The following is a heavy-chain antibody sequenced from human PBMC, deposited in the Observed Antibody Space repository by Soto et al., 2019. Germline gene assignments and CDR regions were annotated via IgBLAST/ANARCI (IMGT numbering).Heavy chain of an antibody. CDR3: ATRPLLRGAP. CDR1: GFTFSSND. Sequence: EVQLVESGGGLIQPGGSLRLSCEASGFTFSSNDMNWVRQAPGKGLEWVSLIWTSGSTAYADSVKGRFTISRDNSKSALYLHMSSLRADATAVYYCATRPLLRGAPWGQGTMVTVSS. D-gene: IGHD3-16*01. CDR2: IWTSGST. V-gene: IGHV3-53*01. J-gene: IGHJ3*01.